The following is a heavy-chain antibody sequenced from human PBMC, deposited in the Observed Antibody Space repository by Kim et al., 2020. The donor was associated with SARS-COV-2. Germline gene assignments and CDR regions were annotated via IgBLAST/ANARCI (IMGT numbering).Heavy chain of an antibody. CDR1: GFTFSSYS. J-gene: IGHJ4*02. CDR2: ISSSSSYI. D-gene: IGHD1-26*01. Sequence: GGSLRLSCAASGFTFSSYSMNWVRQAPGKGLEWVSSISSSSSYIYYADSVKGRFTISRDNAKNSLYLQMNSLRAEDTAVYYCARDQPNSYSGSYWVDEYYFDYWGQGTLVTVSS. CDR3: ARDQPNSYSGSYWVDEYYFDY. V-gene: IGHV3-21*04.